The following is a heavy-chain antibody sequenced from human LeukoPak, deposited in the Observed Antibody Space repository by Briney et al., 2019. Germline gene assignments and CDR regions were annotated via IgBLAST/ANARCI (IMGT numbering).Heavy chain of an antibody. CDR3: ARGGYDPDAFDI. Sequence: PSETLSLTCAVSGGSISSGGYSWSWIRQPPGKGLEWIGYIYHSGSTYYNPSLKSRVTISVDRSKNQFSLKLSSVTAADTAVYYCARGGYDPDAFDIWGQGTMVTVSS. CDR2: IYHSGST. CDR1: GGSISSGGYS. D-gene: IGHD3-22*01. V-gene: IGHV4-30-2*01. J-gene: IGHJ3*02.